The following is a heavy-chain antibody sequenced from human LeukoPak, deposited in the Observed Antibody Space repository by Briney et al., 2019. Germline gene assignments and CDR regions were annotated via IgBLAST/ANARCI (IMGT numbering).Heavy chain of an antibody. CDR2: IYYSGST. CDR1: GGSISSSSYY. D-gene: IGHD6-13*01. Sequence: SETLSLTCTVSGGSISSSSYYWGWIRQPPGKGLEWIGSIYYSGSTYYNPSLESRVTISVDTSKNQFSLKLSSVTAADTAVYYCAKAQRIAAAGTFGYWGQGTLVTVSS. V-gene: IGHV4-39*07. J-gene: IGHJ4*02. CDR3: AKAQRIAAAGTFGY.